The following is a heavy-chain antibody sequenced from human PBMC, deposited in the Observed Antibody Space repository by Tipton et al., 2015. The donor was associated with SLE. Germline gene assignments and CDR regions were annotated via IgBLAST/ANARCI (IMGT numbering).Heavy chain of an antibody. D-gene: IGHD6-19*01. V-gene: IGHV4-34*01. CDR2: INHSGST. CDR3: ARHEVSGIGYFQH. J-gene: IGHJ1*01. Sequence: TLSLTCAVYGGSFSGYYWSWIRQPPGKGLEWIGDINHSGSTNYNPSLKSRVTISVDTSKNQFSLKLTSVTAADTGVYYCARHEVSGIGYFQHWGQGTLVTVSS. CDR1: GGSFSGYY.